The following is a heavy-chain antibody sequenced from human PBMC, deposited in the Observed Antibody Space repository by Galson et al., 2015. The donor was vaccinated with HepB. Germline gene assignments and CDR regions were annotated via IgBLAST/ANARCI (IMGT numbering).Heavy chain of an antibody. J-gene: IGHJ4*02. V-gene: IGHV3-15*01. CDR1: GFAFNNAW. CDR3: AKPSVEAV. Sequence: SLRLSCAASGFAFNNAWMHWVRQAPGKGLEWVGRIKTKGDGGTTDYAAPVKGRFTISRDDSINTLYLQLNSLKTDDTAVYFCAKPSVEAVWGQGALVTVSS. CDR2: IKTKGDGGTT.